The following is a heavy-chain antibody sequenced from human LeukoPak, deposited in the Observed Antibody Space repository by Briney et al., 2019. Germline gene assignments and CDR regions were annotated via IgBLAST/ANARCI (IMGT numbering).Heavy chain of an antibody. J-gene: IGHJ4*02. CDR1: GGSFSGYY. Sequence: SETLSLTCAVYGGSFSGYYWSWIRQPPGKGLEWIGEINHSGSTNYNPSLKSRVTISVDTSKNQFSLKLSSVTAADTAVYYCAIEKIVVVVAATVHFDYWGQGTLVTVSS. V-gene: IGHV4-34*01. CDR3: AIEKIVVVVAATVHFDY. D-gene: IGHD2-15*01. CDR2: INHSGST.